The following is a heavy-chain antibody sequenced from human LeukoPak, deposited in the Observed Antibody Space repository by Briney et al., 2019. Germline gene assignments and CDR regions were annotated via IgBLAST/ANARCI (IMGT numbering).Heavy chain of an antibody. Sequence: ASVKVSCKASGYTFTGYYMHWVRQATGQGLEWMGWMNPNSGNTGYAQKFQGRVTMTRNTSISTAYMELSSLRSEDTAVYYCARVLSGSSYFDYWGQGTLVTVSS. CDR2: MNPNSGNT. CDR1: GYTFTGYY. V-gene: IGHV1-8*02. D-gene: IGHD1-26*01. CDR3: ARVLSGSSYFDY. J-gene: IGHJ4*02.